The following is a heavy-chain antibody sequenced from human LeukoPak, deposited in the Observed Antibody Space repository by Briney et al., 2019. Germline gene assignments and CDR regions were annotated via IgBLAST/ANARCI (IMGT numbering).Heavy chain of an antibody. V-gene: IGHV3-13*01. D-gene: IGHD4-17*01. CDR1: GFTFSSYD. CDR3: AREKRGDYLNAFDI. Sequence: GGPLRLSCAASGFTFSSYDMHWVRQATGKGLEWVSAIGTAGDTYYPGSVKGRFTISRENAKNSLYLQMNSLRVGDTAVYYCAREKRGDYLNAFDIWGQGTMVTVSS. J-gene: IGHJ3*02. CDR2: IGTAGDT.